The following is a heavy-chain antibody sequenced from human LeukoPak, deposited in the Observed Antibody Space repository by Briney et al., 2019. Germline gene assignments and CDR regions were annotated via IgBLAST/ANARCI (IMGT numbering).Heavy chain of an antibody. CDR2: ISAYNGNT. CDR1: GYTFTSYG. J-gene: IGHJ4*02. D-gene: IGHD3-9*01. Sequence: ASVKVSCKASGYTFTSYGISWVRQTPGQGLGWMGWISAYNGNTNYAQKLQGRVTMTTDTSTSTAYMELRSLGSDDPGVYYCARDYDILTGYSEPDYWGQGTLVTVSS. V-gene: IGHV1-18*01. CDR3: ARDYDILTGYSEPDY.